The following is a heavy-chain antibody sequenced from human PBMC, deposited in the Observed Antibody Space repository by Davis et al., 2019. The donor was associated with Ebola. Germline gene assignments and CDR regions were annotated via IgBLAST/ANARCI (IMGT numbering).Heavy chain of an antibody. CDR3: ARGDYGMDV. CDR2: IHHLGSA. D-gene: IGHD4/OR15-4a*01. J-gene: IGHJ6*02. Sequence: MPSETLSLTCDVSGGSISTNNWWSWVRQPPGKGLEWIGEIHHLGSANYKPSLTSRLTISLDKSKNQISLRLTSVTVADTAVYYCARGDYGMDVWGQGTTVSVSS. V-gene: IGHV4-4*02. CDR1: GGSISTNNW.